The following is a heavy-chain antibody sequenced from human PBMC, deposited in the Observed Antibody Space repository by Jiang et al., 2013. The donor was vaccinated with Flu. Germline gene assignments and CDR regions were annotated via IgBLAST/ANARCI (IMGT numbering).Heavy chain of an antibody. Sequence: QSGSELKKPGASVKVSCKASGYTFTTYAINWVRQAPGQGLEWMGWFNTNTGNPTYAQGFTGRFVFSLDTSVNTAYLQISSLRAEDSAVYYCARESDPLDYWGQGTLVTVSS. V-gene: IGHV7-4-1*02. CDR2: FNTNTGNP. CDR3: ARESDPLDY. CDR1: GYTFTTYA. J-gene: IGHJ4*02.